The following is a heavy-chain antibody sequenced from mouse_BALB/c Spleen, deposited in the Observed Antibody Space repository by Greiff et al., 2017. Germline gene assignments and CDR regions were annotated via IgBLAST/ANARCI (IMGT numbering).Heavy chain of an antibody. CDR1: GYAFTNYL. CDR3: ARSYDGYYGDAMDY. J-gene: IGHJ4*01. Sequence: QVQLQQSGAELVRPGTSVKVSCKASGYAFTNYLIEWVKQRPGQGLEWIGVINPGSGGTNYNEKFKGKATLTADKSSSTAYMQLSSLTSDDSAVYFCARSYDGYYGDAMDYWGQGTSVTVSS. D-gene: IGHD2-3*01. V-gene: IGHV1-54*01. CDR2: INPGSGGT.